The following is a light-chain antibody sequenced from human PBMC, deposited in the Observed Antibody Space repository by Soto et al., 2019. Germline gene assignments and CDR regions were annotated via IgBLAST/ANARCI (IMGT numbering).Light chain of an antibody. V-gene: IGLV2-14*01. CDR3: ISYTSSSTYV. Sequence: LTQPASVSGSPGQSITISCTGTSRDIGNYNYVSWYQHHPGKAPKLMIYEVTSRPSGVSDRFSGSKSGMTASLTISGLQAEDEAEYYCISYTSSSTYVFGTGTKVTVL. CDR2: EVT. J-gene: IGLJ1*01. CDR1: SRDIGNYNY.